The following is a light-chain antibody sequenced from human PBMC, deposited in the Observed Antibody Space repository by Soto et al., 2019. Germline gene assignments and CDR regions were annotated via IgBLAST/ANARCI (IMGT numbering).Light chain of an antibody. CDR3: MQALQPPWT. J-gene: IGKJ1*01. CDR2: LGS. V-gene: IGKV2-28*01. Sequence: DIVMTQSPLSLPVTPGAPASISCRSSQSLLHSNGYKYLDWYLQKPGQSPQLLIYLGSNRASLVPDRVSGSGSCTDFTLKISRVEAADVGVYYCMQALQPPWTFGQGTKVEIK. CDR1: QSLLHSNGYKY.